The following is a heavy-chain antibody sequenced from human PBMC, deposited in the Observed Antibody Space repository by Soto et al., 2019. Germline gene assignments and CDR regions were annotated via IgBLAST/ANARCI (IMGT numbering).Heavy chain of an antibody. D-gene: IGHD2-2*03. Sequence: ASVKVSCKASGYTFTSYYMHWVRQAPGQGLEWMGIINPSGGSTSYAQKFQGRVTMTRDTSTSTVYMELSSLRSEDTAVYYCARGLDIVVVPAAGGRSYYYYGMDVWGQGTTVTVSS. CDR3: ARGLDIVVVPAAGGRSYYYYGMDV. CDR2: INPSGGST. V-gene: IGHV1-46*01. J-gene: IGHJ6*02. CDR1: GYTFTSYY.